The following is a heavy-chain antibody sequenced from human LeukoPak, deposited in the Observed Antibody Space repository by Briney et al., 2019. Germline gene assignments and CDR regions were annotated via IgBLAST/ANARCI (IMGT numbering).Heavy chain of an antibody. CDR1: GYTFTGYY. CDR3: AREEGYRSGGNCYSVHV. V-gene: IGHV1-2*02. Sequence: ASVKVSCKASGYTFTGYYMDWVRQAPGQGLEWMGWINPNSGGTNYAQKFQGRVTMTRDTSISTAYMELSRLRSDDTAVYYCAREEGYRSGGNCYSVHVWGQGTLVTVSS. J-gene: IGHJ4*02. CDR2: INPNSGGT. D-gene: IGHD2-15*01.